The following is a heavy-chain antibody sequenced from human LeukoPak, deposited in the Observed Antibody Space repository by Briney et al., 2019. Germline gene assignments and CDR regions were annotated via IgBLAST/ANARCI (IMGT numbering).Heavy chain of an antibody. CDR3: AKSGVTTMVRGVIIA. J-gene: IGHJ5*02. V-gene: IGHV3-23*01. Sequence: GGSLRLSCAGSGFTFTNYAMSWVRQAPGKGLEWVSATSGSGRSTYYADSVKGRFTISRDNSKSTLYLQMNSLRAEDTAIYYCAKSGVTTMVRGVIIAWGQGTLATVSS. CDR1: GFTFTNYA. D-gene: IGHD3-10*01. CDR2: TSGSGRST.